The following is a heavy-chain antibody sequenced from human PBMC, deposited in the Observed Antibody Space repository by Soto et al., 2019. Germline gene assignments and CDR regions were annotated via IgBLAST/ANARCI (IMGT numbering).Heavy chain of an antibody. CDR1: GFTFSSYA. V-gene: IGHV3-23*01. CDR3: AKGLGFLEWDSDDYGLDG. D-gene: IGHD3-3*01. J-gene: IGHJ6*02. CDR2: ISGSGGST. Sequence: PGGSLRLSCAASGFTFSSYAMSWVRQAPGKGLEWVSAISGSGGSTYYADSVKGRFTSSRDNSKNTLYLQMNSLRAEDTAVYYCAKGLGFLEWDSDDYGLDGWGQGTTVTVAS.